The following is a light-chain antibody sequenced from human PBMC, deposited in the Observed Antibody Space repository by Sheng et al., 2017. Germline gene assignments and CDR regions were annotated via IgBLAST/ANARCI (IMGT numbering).Light chain of an antibody. J-gene: IGKJ1*01. CDR1: QSSR. V-gene: IGKV1-5*03. CDR3: QQYKNYSPWA. CDR2: EAS. Sequence: DIQMTQSPSTLSASVGDRVTITCRASQSSRLAWYQQKPGEAPKLLIYEASSLQSGVPSRFTGRGSGTDYTLTISGLQPDDFATYYCQQYKNYSPWAFGPRDQRWK.